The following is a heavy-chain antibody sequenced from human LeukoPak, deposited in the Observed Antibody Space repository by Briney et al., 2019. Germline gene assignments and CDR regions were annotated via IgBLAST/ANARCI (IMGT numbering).Heavy chain of an antibody. D-gene: IGHD6-13*01. CDR2: IYYSGST. CDR3: ARESSSSSPTLFDY. CDR1: GGSISSSSYY. V-gene: IGHV4-39*02. J-gene: IGHJ4*02. Sequence: PSETLSLTCTVSGGSISSSSYYWGWIRQPPGKGLEWIGSIYYSGSTYYNPSLKSRVTISVDTSKNQFSLKLSSVTAADTAVHYCARESSSSSPTLFDYWGQGTLVTVSS.